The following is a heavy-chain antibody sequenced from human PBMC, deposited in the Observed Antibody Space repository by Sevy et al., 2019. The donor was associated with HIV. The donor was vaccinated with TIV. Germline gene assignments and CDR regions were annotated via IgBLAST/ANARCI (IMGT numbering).Heavy chain of an antibody. CDR2: ISYDGSNK. D-gene: IGHD4-17*01. CDR1: GFTFSSYA. V-gene: IGHV3-30-3*01. J-gene: IGHJ6*02. Sequence: GGSLRLSCAASGFTFSSYAMHWVRQAPGKGLEWVAVISYDGSNKYYADSVKGRFTISRDNSKNTLYLQMNSLGAEDTAVYYCAGGWAVTTRSGYYYYGMDVWGQGTTVTVSS. CDR3: AGGWAVTTRSGYYYYGMDV.